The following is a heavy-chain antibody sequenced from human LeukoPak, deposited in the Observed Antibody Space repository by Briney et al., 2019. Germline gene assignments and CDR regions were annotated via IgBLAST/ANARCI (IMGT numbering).Heavy chain of an antibody. CDR1: GFTFSRYA. D-gene: IGHD2-2*01. J-gene: IGHJ4*02. Sequence: GGSLRLSCAASGFTFSRYAMNWVRQAPGKGLQWVSYINTDSSDIYYADSVKGRFTISRDNARNTLYLQLSSLRAEDSAVYYCARDTFQPGLIDSWGQGTLVTVSS. CDR2: INTDSSDI. V-gene: IGHV3-21*05. CDR3: ARDTFQPGLIDS.